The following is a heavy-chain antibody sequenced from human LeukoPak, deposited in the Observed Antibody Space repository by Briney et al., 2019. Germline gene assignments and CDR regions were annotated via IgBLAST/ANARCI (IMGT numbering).Heavy chain of an antibody. Sequence: PGRSLRLSCAASGFTFSSYGMHWVRQAPGKGLEWVAVIWYDGSNKYYADSVKGRFTISRDNSKNTLYLQMNSLRAEDTAVYYCARGPGNDLLDGMDVWGQGTTVTVSS. CDR1: GFTFSSYG. V-gene: IGHV3-33*01. J-gene: IGHJ6*02. CDR2: IWYDGSNK. D-gene: IGHD1-1*01. CDR3: ARGPGNDLLDGMDV.